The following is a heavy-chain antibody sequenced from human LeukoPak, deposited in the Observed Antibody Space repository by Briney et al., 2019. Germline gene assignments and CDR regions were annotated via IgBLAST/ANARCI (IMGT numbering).Heavy chain of an antibody. Sequence: ASVKVSCKASGYTFTGYYMHWVRQAPGQGLEWMGWINPNSGGTNYAQKFQGWVTMTRDTSISTAYMELSRLRSDDTAVYYCARLGGDMGTYYFDYWGQGTLVTVSS. CDR2: INPNSGGT. CDR3: ARLGGDMGTYYFDY. D-gene: IGHD7-27*01. J-gene: IGHJ4*02. V-gene: IGHV1-2*04. CDR1: GYTFTGYY.